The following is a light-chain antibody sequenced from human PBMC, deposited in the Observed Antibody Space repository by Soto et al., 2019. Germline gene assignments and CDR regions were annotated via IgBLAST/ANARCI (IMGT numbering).Light chain of an antibody. CDR3: QQYGSSPYT. V-gene: IGKV3-20*01. J-gene: IGKJ2*01. CDR2: GAS. Sequence: ETVLTQSPGTLSLSPGERATLSCRASQNFGNTFLAWYQQKPGQAPRLLIYGASHRATGIPDRFSGSGSGTDFTLTISRLEPEDFAVYYCQQYGSSPYTFGQGTKLEIK. CDR1: QNFGNTF.